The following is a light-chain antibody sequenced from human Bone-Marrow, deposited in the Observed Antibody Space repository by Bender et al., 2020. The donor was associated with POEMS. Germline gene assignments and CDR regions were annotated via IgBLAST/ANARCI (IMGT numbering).Light chain of an antibody. CDR3: FCRDSSGSRVM. CDR2: GKD. V-gene: IGLV3-19*01. J-gene: IGLJ3*02. CDR1: SLRSYY. Sequence: SSELTQDPAVSVALGQTVRIRCQGNSLRSYYASWHQQRAGQAPVVVLYGKDKRPSGIPDRFSVSRSGNTAYLTITGAQAEDEADYYCFCRDSSGSRVMFGGGTKLTVL.